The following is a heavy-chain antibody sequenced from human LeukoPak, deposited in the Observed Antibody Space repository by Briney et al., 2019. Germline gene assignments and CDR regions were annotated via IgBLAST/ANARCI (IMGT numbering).Heavy chain of an antibody. CDR1: GSTFSSYW. Sequence: GALRLSCAASGSTFSSYWMSCVRQAPGKGLEWVANIKQDGSEKYYVDSVTGRFTISRDNTKNSLYLQMNSLRADDTAVYYCARDVGAVDYWGQGTLVTVSS. J-gene: IGHJ4*02. V-gene: IGHV3-7*01. CDR2: IKQDGSEK. CDR3: ARDVGAVDY. D-gene: IGHD1-26*01.